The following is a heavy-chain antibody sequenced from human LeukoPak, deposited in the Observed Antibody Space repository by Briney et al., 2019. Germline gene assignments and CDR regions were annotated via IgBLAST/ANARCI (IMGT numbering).Heavy chain of an antibody. Sequence: SETLSLTCTVSGGSISGYYWSWIRQPPGKGLEWIGYIYYSGSTNYNPSLKSRVAISVDTSKNQFSLSLRSVTDADTAVYYCARHYVFVSGGSSFDYWGQGTLVTVSS. V-gene: IGHV4-59*08. CDR3: ARHYVFVSGGSSFDY. CDR1: GGSISGYY. J-gene: IGHJ4*02. D-gene: IGHD3-16*01. CDR2: IYYSGST.